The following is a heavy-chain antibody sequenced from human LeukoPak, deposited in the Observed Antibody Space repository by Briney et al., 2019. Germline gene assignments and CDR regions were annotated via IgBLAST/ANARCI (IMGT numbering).Heavy chain of an antibody. J-gene: IGHJ4*02. Sequence: ASVKVSCMTSGYXFTGYYIHWVRQAPGQGLEWMGWINPNSSVTNYAQRFQGRVTMTRDTSISAAYMELRWLTSDDTAVYYCARERGGNSPFDSWGQGTLVTVSS. CDR2: INPNSSVT. D-gene: IGHD4-23*01. CDR3: ARERGGNSPFDS. V-gene: IGHV1-2*02. CDR1: GYXFTGYY.